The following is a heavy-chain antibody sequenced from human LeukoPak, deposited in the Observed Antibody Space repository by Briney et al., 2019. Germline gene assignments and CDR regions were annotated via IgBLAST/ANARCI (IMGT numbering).Heavy chain of an antibody. CDR2: INPNSGGT. J-gene: IGHJ4*02. Sequence: GASVKASCKASGYTFTGYYMHWVRQAPGQGLEWMGWINPNSGGTNYAQKFQGRVTMTRDTSISTAYMELSRLRSDDTAVYYCARSIAARINYWGQGTLVTVSS. V-gene: IGHV1-2*02. CDR3: ARSIAARINY. D-gene: IGHD6-6*01. CDR1: GYTFTGYY.